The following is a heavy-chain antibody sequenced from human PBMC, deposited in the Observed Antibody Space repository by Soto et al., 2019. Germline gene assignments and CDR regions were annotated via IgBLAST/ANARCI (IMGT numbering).Heavy chain of an antibody. Sequence: GGSLRLSCAASGFTFSTYAMSWVRQAPGKGLEWVSAISDSGGRTYYADSVKGRFTISRDNSRNTLDLQMNGLRAEDTAIYYCAKEAAAQCYTMDVWGQGTTVTVSS. V-gene: IGHV3-23*01. CDR3: AKEAAAQCYTMDV. CDR2: ISDSGGRT. D-gene: IGHD6-13*01. J-gene: IGHJ6*01. CDR1: GFTFSTYA.